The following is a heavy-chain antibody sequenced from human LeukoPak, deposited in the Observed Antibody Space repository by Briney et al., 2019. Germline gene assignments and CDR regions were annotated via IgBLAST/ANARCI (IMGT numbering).Heavy chain of an antibody. J-gene: IGHJ3*02. CDR1: GFTVSSNY. D-gene: IGHD5-18*01. Sequence: GGSLRLSCAASGFTVSSNYMSWVRQAPGKGLEWVSVIYSGGSTYYADSVKGRFTISRDNSKNTLYLQMNSLRAEDTAVYYCARDLGYSYGRRNDAFDIWGQGTMVTVSS. CDR3: ARDLGYSYGRRNDAFDI. V-gene: IGHV3-66*01. CDR2: IYSGGST.